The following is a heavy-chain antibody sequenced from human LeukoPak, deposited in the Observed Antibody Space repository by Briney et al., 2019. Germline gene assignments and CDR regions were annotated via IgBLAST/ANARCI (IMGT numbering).Heavy chain of an antibody. J-gene: IGHJ4*02. Sequence: NTSETLSLTCTVSGGSISSYYWSWIRQPPGKGLEWIGYIYYSGSTNYNPSLKSRVTISVDTSKNQFSLKLSSVTAADTAVYYCASSPDGEDFDYWGQGTLVTVSS. CDR3: ASSPDGEDFDY. CDR2: IYYSGST. V-gene: IGHV4-59*01. D-gene: IGHD4-17*01. CDR1: GGSISSYY.